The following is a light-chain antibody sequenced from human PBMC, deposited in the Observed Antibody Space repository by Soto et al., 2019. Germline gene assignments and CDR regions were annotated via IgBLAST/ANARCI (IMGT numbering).Light chain of an antibody. V-gene: IGKV1-39*01. CDR1: QSISSY. CDR3: QQTYSTPYT. J-gene: IGKJ2*01. CDR2: AAS. Sequence: DIHMTQSPSSLAASVGDRVTITCRASQSISSYLNWYQQKPGKAPKLLIYAASSLQSGVPSRFSGSGSGTDFTLTISSLQPEDFATHYCQQTYSTPYTFGQGTKLEIK.